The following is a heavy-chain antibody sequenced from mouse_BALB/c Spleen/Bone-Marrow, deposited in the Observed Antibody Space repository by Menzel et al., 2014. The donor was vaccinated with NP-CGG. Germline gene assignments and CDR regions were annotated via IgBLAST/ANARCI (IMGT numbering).Heavy chain of an antibody. Sequence: EVKLMESGPGLVKPSQSLSLPCTVTGYSITSDYAWNWIRQFPGNTLEWMGHITYSGGTSCNPSLKSRISFTRDTSKNQFFQQLNSVTIEDTATYYCARSGNFFDYWGQGTTLTVSS. J-gene: IGHJ2*01. D-gene: IGHD1-3*01. CDR3: ARSGNFFDY. V-gene: IGHV3-2*02. CDR1: GYSITSDYA. CDR2: ITYSGGT.